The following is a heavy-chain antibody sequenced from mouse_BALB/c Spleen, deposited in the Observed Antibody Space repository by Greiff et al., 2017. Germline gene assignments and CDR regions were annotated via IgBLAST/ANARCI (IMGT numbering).Heavy chain of an antibody. CDR3: ARHRGNHLYYAMDY. CDR1: GFTFSSYG. J-gene: IGHJ4*01. CDR2: ISSGGSYT. Sequence: EVKLVESGGDLVKPGGSLKLSCAASGFTFSSYGMSWVRQTPDKRLEWVATISSGGSYTYYPDSVKGRFTISRDNAKNTLYLQMSSLKSEDTAMYYCARHRGNHLYYAMDYWGQGTSVTVAS. V-gene: IGHV5-6*02. D-gene: IGHD2-1*01.